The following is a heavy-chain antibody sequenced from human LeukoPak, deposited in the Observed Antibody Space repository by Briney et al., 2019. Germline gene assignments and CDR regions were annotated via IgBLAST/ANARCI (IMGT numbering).Heavy chain of an antibody. CDR1: GGSISSYY. J-gene: IGHJ4*02. CDR3: ARDSDYYDSSGYDV. CDR2: IYTSGST. D-gene: IGHD3-22*01. V-gene: IGHV4-4*07. Sequence: PSETLSLTCTVSGGSISSYYWSWIRQPAGKGLEWIERIYTSGSTNYNPSLKSRVTMSVDTSKNQFSLKLSSVTAADTAVYYCARDSDYYDSSGYDVWGQGTLVTVSS.